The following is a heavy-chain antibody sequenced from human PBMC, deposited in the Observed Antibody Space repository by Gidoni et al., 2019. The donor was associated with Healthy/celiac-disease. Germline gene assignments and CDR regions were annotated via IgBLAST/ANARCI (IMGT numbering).Heavy chain of an antibody. CDR2: IWYDGSNK. CDR3: ARGCNWNVGALDY. V-gene: IGHV3-33*01. CDR1: GFTFSSYG. J-gene: IGHJ4*02. Sequence: QVQLVESGGGVVQPGRSLRLSCAAHGFTFSSYGMHWVRPAPGKGLEWVAVIWYDGSNKYYADSVKGRVTISRDNSKNTLYLQMNSLRAEDTTVYYCARGCNWNVGALDYWGQGTLVTVSS. D-gene: IGHD1-1*01.